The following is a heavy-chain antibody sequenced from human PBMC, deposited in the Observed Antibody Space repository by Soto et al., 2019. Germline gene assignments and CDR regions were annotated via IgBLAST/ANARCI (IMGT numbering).Heavy chain of an antibody. CDR1: GYSFTSYD. V-gene: IGHV1-8*01. Sequence: QVQLVQSGAEVKKPGASVKVSCNASGYSFTSYDINWMRQATGQGLEWMGWMNPNSGNTGYAHKFQGRVTMTRNTSISTAYMELSSLRSEDTAVYYCARCGPYQLPEGANYYYFMDVWGKGTTVTVPS. CDR2: MNPNSGNT. CDR3: ARCGPYQLPEGANYYYFMDV. J-gene: IGHJ6*03. D-gene: IGHD2-2*01.